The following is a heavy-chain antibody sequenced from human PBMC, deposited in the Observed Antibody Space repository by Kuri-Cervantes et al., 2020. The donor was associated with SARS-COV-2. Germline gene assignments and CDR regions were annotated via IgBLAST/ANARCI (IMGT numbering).Heavy chain of an antibody. J-gene: IGHJ6*03. V-gene: IGHV3-23*01. Sequence: GESLKISCAASGFTFSSYAMSWVRQAPGKGLEWVSAISGSGGSTYYAGSVKGRFTISRDNSKNTLYLQMNSLRAEDTAVYYCAKSPENDDFWSGYYYYYYMDVWGEGTTVTVSS. CDR1: GFTFSSYA. CDR2: ISGSGGST. D-gene: IGHD3-3*01. CDR3: AKSPENDDFWSGYYYYYYMDV.